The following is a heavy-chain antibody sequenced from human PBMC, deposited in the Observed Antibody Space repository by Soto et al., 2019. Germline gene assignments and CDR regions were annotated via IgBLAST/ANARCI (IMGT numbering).Heavy chain of an antibody. CDR1: GYTFTSYY. V-gene: IGHV1-46*01. J-gene: IGHJ6*02. Sequence: ASVKVSCKASGYTFTSYYMHWVRQAPGQGLEWMGIINPSGGSTSYAQKFQGRVTMTRDTSTSTVYMELSSLRSEDTAVYYCARLYVGATSYYYYGMDVWGQGTTVTVSS. CDR3: ARLYVGATSYYYYGMDV. CDR2: INPSGGST. D-gene: IGHD1-26*01.